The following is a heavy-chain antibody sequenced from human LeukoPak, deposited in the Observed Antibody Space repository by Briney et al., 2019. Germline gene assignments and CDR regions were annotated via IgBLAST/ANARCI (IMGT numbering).Heavy chain of an antibody. CDR1: GFTFDDYA. D-gene: IGHD4-17*01. J-gene: IGHJ6*02. CDR3: AKYGYYGMDV. Sequence: GGSLRLSCAASGFTFDDYAMHWVRQAPGKGLEWVSGISWNSGSIGYADSVKGRFTISRDNAKNFLYLQMNSLRAEDTALYYCAKYGYYGMDVWGQGTTVTVSS. CDR2: ISWNSGSI. V-gene: IGHV3-9*01.